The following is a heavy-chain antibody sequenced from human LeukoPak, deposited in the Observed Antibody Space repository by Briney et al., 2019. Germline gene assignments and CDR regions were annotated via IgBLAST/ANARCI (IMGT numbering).Heavy chain of an antibody. D-gene: IGHD4-23*01. CDR3: ARATRWASDY. J-gene: IGHJ4*02. Sequence: GGSLRLSCTASGFTFSSYGMVWVRQAPGKGLEYVSGISSNGGTTYYGNSVKGRFTISRDNSKDTLHLHMGSLRTEDMAVYYCARATRWASDYWGQGTLLTVAS. V-gene: IGHV3-64*01. CDR1: GFTFSSYG. CDR2: ISSNGGTT.